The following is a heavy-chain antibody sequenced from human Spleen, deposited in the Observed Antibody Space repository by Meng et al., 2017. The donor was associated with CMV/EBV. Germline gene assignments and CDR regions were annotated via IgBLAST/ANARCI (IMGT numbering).Heavy chain of an antibody. D-gene: IGHD3-3*01. V-gene: IGHV3-30*04. J-gene: IGHJ4*02. CDR3: ASGYDFWSGRY. CDR2: ISYDGSNK. CDR1: GFTFSSYA. Sequence: RGSLRLSCAASGFTFSSYAMHWVRQAPGKGLEWVAVISYDGSNKYYADSVKGRFTISRDNSKNTLYLQMNSLRAEDTAVYYCASGYDFWSGRYWGQGTLVTVSS.